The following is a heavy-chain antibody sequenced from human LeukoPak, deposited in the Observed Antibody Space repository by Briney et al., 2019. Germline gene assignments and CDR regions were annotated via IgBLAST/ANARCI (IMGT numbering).Heavy chain of an antibody. D-gene: IGHD5-18*01. V-gene: IGHV3-23*01. Sequence: GGSLRLSCAASGFTFSNYAMSWGRQAPGKGLEWVSVISSGGSTYFADSVKGRFTISRDNSENTLYLQMNSLRAEDSAVYYCAKGGYSYGYFDYWGQGILVTVSS. J-gene: IGHJ4*02. CDR2: ISSGGST. CDR1: GFTFSNYA. CDR3: AKGGYSYGYFDY.